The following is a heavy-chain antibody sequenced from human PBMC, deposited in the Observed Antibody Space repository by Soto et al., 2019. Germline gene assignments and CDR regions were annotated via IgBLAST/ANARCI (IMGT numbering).Heavy chain of an antibody. CDR3: AENYVPHRWCNWSHA. CDR1: GFTLSNYG. Sequence: GGSLRLSCVASGFTLSNYGMHWVRQAPGKGLEWVAMISYDGTAEYYVDSVEGRFAISRDISKNVLYLQMNSLRPEGTALYYCAENYVPHRWCNWSHAWGQGTLVTVSS. J-gene: IGHJ5*02. D-gene: IGHD2-21*01. CDR2: ISYDGTAE. V-gene: IGHV3-30*03.